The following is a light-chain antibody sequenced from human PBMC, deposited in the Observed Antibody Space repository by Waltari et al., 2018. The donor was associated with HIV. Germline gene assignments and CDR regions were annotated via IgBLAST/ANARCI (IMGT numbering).Light chain of an antibody. CDR2: EGS. Sequence: QSALTQPASVSGSPGQSIPISCPGTSSGVGSYNLVSWYQQHPGKAPKLMIYEGSKRPSGVSNRFSGSKSGNTASLTISGLQAEDEADYYCCSYAGSSTLEVFGGGTKLTVL. CDR3: CSYAGSSTLEV. CDR1: SSGVGSYNL. J-gene: IGLJ2*01. V-gene: IGLV2-23*01.